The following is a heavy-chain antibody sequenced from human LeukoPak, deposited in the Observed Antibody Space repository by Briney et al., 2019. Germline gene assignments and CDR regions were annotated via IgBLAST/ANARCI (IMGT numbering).Heavy chain of an antibody. CDR2: VNHSRST. CDR1: GGSFSGYY. J-gene: IGHJ3*02. V-gene: IGHV4-34*01. CDR3: ARHHWASILGAFDI. D-gene: IGHD3-16*01. Sequence: SETLSLTCTVYGGSFSGYYRSWIRQPPGKGLEWIGEVNHSRSTNYNSSLKSRVTISVDTSKNQFSLKLTSVTAADTAVYYCARHHWASILGAFDIWGQGTMVTVSS.